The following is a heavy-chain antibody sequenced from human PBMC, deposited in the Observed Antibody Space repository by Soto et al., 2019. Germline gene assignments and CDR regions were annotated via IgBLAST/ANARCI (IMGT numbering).Heavy chain of an antibody. J-gene: IGHJ3*02. Sequence: SXKVSFTASGYTXTSYGIDLVRQAPGQGLEWIGWISTYTDKTNYAQKFQGRFTITTDTSTSTSYMDLMSLRSYDTAVYYFARDRINMVRVAGGRRLRDPFDIWGQGTLVTVS. D-gene: IGHD3-10*01. CDR3: ARDRINMVRVAGGRRLRDPFDI. V-gene: IGHV1-18*04. CDR1: GYTXTSYG. CDR2: ISTYTDKT.